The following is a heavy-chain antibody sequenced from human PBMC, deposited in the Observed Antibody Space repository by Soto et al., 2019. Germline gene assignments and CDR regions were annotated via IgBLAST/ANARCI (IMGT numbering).Heavy chain of an antibody. V-gene: IGHV3-74*01. CDR2: MNSDGSTT. J-gene: IGHJ4*02. CDR3: ATAEVDY. CDR1: GFTFANHW. Sequence: EVQLVESGGGLVQPGGSLRLSCAVSGFTFANHWVHWVRQAPGKGLEWVSRMNSDGSTTDYADSVKGRFTVSRDNAKNTLYLQMNSLRAEDTAVYYCATAEVDYWGPGTLVTVSS.